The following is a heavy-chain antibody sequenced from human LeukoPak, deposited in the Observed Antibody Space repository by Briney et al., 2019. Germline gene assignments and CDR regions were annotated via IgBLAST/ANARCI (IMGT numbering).Heavy chain of an antibody. V-gene: IGHV3-23*01. CDR1: GFTFSSYE. D-gene: IGHD4-17*01. CDR3: AKGGVDH. J-gene: IGHJ4*02. Sequence: GGSLRLSCAASGFTFSSYEMSWIRQAPGKGLEWVSAIGRSGDSTYYTDSVEGRFTISRDNSRNTLFLQMNNLRAEDTAIYYCAKGGVDHWGQGTLVTVSS. CDR2: IGRSGDST.